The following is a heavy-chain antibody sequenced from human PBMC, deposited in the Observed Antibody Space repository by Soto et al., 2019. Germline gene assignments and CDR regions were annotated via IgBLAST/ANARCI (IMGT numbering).Heavy chain of an antibody. J-gene: IGHJ4*02. D-gene: IGHD4-4*01. CDR2: ISPNGHGI. CDR1: GFTGTSNG. Sequence: EVKLLESGGGLVQPGGSLRLSCGGSGFTGTSNGVSWVRQTPCKGLEFVSAISPNGHGIWYADSVQGSFTISRDIYRNPVFLHMDTLRAEDTAVYYCAKDRQYPRHYLHYCCERTLVTVAS. V-gene: IGHV3-23*01. CDR3: AKDRQYPRHYLHY.